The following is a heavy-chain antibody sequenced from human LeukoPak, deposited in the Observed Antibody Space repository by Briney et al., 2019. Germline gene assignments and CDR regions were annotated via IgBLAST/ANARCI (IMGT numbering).Heavy chain of an antibody. D-gene: IGHD3-10*01. CDR3: AIQNHYGSGRPADY. Sequence: GASVKVSCKASGYTFTSYDINWVRQAPGQGLEWMGWISAYNGNTNYAQKLQGRVTMTTDTSTSTAYMELRSLRSDDTAVYYCAIQNHYGSGRPADYWGQGTLVTVSS. J-gene: IGHJ4*02. CDR1: GYTFTSYD. CDR2: ISAYNGNT. V-gene: IGHV1-18*01.